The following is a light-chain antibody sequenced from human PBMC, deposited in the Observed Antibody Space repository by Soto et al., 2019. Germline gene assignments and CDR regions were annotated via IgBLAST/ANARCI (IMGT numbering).Light chain of an antibody. Sequence: QSALTQPASVSGSPGQSITISCTGTSSDVGSYNLVSWYQQHPGKAPKLMIYEDNKRPSGVSYRFSGSKSGNTASLTISGLQAEDEADYFCSSYSISTAYLFGTGTKVTVL. CDR3: SSYSISTAYL. V-gene: IGLV2-14*02. CDR2: EDN. J-gene: IGLJ1*01. CDR1: SSDVGSYNL.